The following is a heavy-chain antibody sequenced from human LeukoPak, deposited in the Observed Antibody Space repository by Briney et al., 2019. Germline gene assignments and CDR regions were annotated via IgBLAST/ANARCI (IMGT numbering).Heavy chain of an antibody. V-gene: IGHV1-18*01. CDR2: ISAYNGNT. CDR1: GYTFTSYG. J-gene: IGHJ5*02. CDR3: ARTGAGYCSSTSCYLLNWFDP. D-gene: IGHD2-2*01. Sequence: ASVKVSCKASGYTFTSYGISWVRQAPGQGLEWMGWISAYNGNTNYAQKLQGRVTMTTDTSTSTAYMELRSLRSDDTAVYYCARTGAGYCSSTSCYLLNWFDPWAREPWSPSPQ.